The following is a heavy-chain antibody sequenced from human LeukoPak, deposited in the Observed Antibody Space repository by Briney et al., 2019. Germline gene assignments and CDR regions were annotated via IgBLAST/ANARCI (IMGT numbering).Heavy chain of an antibody. CDR1: GFTFSSYS. Sequence: GGSLRLSCAASGFTFSSYSMNWVRQAPGKGLEWVSSISSSRSYIYYADSVKGRFTISRDNAKNSLYMQMNSMIAEDAGVYYDGRFFRYQLGYCSSTSCCHYGMDVWGQGTTVTVSS. D-gene: IGHD2-2*01. CDR2: ISSSRSYI. CDR3: GRFFRYQLGYCSSTSCCHYGMDV. V-gene: IGHV3-21*01. J-gene: IGHJ6*02.